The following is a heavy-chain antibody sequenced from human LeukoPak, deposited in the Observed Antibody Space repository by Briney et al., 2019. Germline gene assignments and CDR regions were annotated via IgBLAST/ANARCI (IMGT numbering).Heavy chain of an antibody. CDR2: IYYSGST. V-gene: IGHV4-39*01. D-gene: IGHD3-10*01. Sequence: SETLSLTCTVSGGSISSSSYYWGWIRQPPGKGLEWIGSIYYSGSTYYNPSLKSRVTISVDTSKNQFSLKLSSVTAADTAVYYCARQFAGSTASGYFDYWGQGTLVTVSS. J-gene: IGHJ4*02. CDR3: ARQFAGSTASGYFDY. CDR1: GGSISSSSYY.